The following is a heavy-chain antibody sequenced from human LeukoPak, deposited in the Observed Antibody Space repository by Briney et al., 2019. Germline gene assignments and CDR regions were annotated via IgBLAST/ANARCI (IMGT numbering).Heavy chain of an antibody. CDR3: ARESPRGAAAGEGSDY. CDR1: GGSISSGSYY. V-gene: IGHV4-61*02. J-gene: IGHJ4*02. D-gene: IGHD6-13*01. Sequence: SQTLSLTCTVSGGSISSGSYYWSWIRQPAGKGLEWIGRIYTSGSTNYNPSLKSRVTISVDTSKNQFSLKLSSVTAADTAVYYCARESPRGAAAGEGSDYWGQGTLVTVSS. CDR2: IYTSGST.